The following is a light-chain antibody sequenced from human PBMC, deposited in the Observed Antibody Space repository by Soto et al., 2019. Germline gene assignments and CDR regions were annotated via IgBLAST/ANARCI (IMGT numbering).Light chain of an antibody. J-gene: IGKJ2*01. V-gene: IGKV3-20*01. Sequence: ENVLTQSPGTLSLSPGERATLSCRASQSIRRNFLAWYQQKPGQAPRLLIYGASNRIPGIADRFSVSGSGTDFTLTISRLEPEDFAVYYCQQYGSSYTFGQGPKLEIK. CDR1: QSIRRNF. CDR3: QQYGSSYT. CDR2: GAS.